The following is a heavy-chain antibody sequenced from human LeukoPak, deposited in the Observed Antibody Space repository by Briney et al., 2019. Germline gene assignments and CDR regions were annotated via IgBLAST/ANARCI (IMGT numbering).Heavy chain of an antibody. J-gene: IGHJ4*02. CDR2: INHSGST. CDR1: GGSFSGYY. V-gene: IGHV4-34*01. CDR3: ARVRGQGYYYDSSGYHSRRRYFDY. D-gene: IGHD3-22*01. Sequence: PSETLSLTCAVYGGSFSGYYWSWIRQPPGKGLEWIGEINHSGSTNYNPSLKSRVTISVDTSKNQFSLKLSSVTAADTAVYYCARVRGQGYYYDSSGYHSRRRYFDYWGQGTLVTVSS.